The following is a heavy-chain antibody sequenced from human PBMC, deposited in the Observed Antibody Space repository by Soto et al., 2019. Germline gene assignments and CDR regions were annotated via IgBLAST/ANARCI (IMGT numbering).Heavy chain of an antibody. CDR2: IYYSGST. CDR3: ARDRGGYRDTGALDS. Sequence: QVYLQESGPGLVKSSQTLSLTCTVSGGSINRGDYYWSWIRQPPGKGLEWIGYIYYSGSTYYNPSLKSRVTMSVDKSKNQFSLKLTSVTAADTAVYYCARDRGGYRDTGALDSWGQGTLVAVSS. CDR1: GGSINRGDYY. J-gene: IGHJ5*01. V-gene: IGHV4-30-4*01. D-gene: IGHD3-16*01.